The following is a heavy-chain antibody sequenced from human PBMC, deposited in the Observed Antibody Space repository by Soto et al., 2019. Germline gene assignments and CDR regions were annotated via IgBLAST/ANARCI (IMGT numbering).Heavy chain of an antibody. V-gene: IGHV4-4*02. CDR1: GASINRNNW. J-gene: IGHJ4*02. CDR2: IYHSGST. CDR3: ARSITFDWLFFDY. Sequence: QVQLQESGPGLVKPSGTLSLTCTVSGASINRNNWRSWVRQAPGKGLEWIGEIYHSGSTNYNPSLKSRVTISVDKSKNQFSLKLSSVTAADTAVYYCARSITFDWLFFDYWGQGTLVTVSS. D-gene: IGHD3-9*01.